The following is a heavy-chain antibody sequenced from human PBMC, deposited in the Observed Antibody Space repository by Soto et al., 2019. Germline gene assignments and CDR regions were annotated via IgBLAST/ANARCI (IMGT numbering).Heavy chain of an antibody. CDR3: MRGHSYLPGEY. CDR1: NYIFTDYG. V-gene: IGHV1-18*01. CDR2: ISAYNGDT. D-gene: IGHD3-16*01. Sequence: QVQLVQSGAEVKKPGASVKVSCKASNYIFTDYGISWVRQAPGQGFEWMGWISAYNGDTIYSEKLQGRVTMTTDASTSTAYMELWSLRFDDTAVYYWMRGHSYLPGEYWGQGTQITVSS. J-gene: IGHJ4*02.